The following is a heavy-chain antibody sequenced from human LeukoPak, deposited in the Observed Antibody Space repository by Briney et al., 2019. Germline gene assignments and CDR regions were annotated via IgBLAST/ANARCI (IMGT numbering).Heavy chain of an antibody. CDR3: ARVEMATLWHAFDI. D-gene: IGHD5-12*01. CDR2: IIPILGIA. CDR1: GGTFSSYA. Sequence: SVKVSCKASGGTFSSYAISWVRQAPGQGLEWMGRIIPILGIANYAQKFQGRVTITADKSTSTAYMELSSLRSEDTAVYYCARVEMATLWHAFDIWGQGTMVTVFS. J-gene: IGHJ3*02. V-gene: IGHV1-69*04.